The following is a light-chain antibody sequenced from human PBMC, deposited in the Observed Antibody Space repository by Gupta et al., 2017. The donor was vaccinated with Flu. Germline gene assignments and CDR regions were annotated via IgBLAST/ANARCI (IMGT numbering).Light chain of an antibody. CDR3: QQYRSYPWT. J-gene: IGKJ1*01. V-gene: IGKV1-5*03. CDR2: KAS. CDR1: QSSDSW. Sequence: PSTLSASVGDRVTITCRASQSSDSWLAWYQQKPGKAPKLLIYKASNSESGVPSRFSGSGSGTEFTLTISSLQPDDFATYYCQQYRSYPWTFGQGTTVEIQ.